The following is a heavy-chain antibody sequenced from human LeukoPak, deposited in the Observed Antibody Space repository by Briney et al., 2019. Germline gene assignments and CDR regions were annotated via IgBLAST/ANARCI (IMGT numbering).Heavy chain of an antibody. CDR2: IIPILGIA. J-gene: IGHJ5*02. V-gene: IGHV1-69*04. D-gene: IGHD2-2*01. Sequence: SVKVSCKASGGTFSSYAISWVRQAPGQGLERMGRIIPILGIANYAQKFQGRVTITADKSTSTAYMELSSLRSEDTAVYYCAGASYHIVPAAMGRGDWFDPWGQGTLVTVSS. CDR3: AGASYHIVPAAMGRGDWFDP. CDR1: GGTFSSYA.